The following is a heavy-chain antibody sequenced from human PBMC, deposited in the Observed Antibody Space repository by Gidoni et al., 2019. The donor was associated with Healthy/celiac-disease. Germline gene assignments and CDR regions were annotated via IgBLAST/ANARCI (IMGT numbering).Heavy chain of an antibody. D-gene: IGHD2-21*02. Sequence: QLQLQESVSGLVKPSQTLSPTCAVSGGCISSGGYSWSWIRQPPGKGLEWIGYIYQSGSTYDNPSLKSRVTISVDRSKYQFSLKLSSVTAADTAVYYCARASCGGDCYPPQDLVFDYWGQGTLVTVSS. V-gene: IGHV4-30-2*01. CDR3: ARASCGGDCYPPQDLVFDY. CDR2: IYQSGST. J-gene: IGHJ4*02. CDR1: GGCISSGGYS.